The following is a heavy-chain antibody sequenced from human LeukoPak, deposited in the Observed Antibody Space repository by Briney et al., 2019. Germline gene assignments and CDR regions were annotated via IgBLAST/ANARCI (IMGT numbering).Heavy chain of an antibody. J-gene: IGHJ4*02. CDR3: ATDTNLDLDY. Sequence: GGSLRLSCAASGFTFSSYEMNWVRQAPGKGLEWVANIKQDGSEKYYVDSVKGRFTISRDSAKNSLYLQMNSLRAEDTAVYYCATDTNLDLDYWGQGTLVTVSS. CDR1: GFTFSSYE. D-gene: IGHD1-1*01. V-gene: IGHV3-7*05. CDR2: IKQDGSEK.